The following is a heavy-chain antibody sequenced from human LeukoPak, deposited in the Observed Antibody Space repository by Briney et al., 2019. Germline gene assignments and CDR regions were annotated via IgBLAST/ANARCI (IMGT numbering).Heavy chain of an antibody. CDR1: GFTVSSNY. V-gene: IGHV3-53*01. D-gene: IGHD3-22*01. Sequence: GGSLRLSCAASGFTVSSNYMSWVRQAPGKGLEWVSVIYSGGSTYYADSVKGRFTISRDNSKNTLYLQMNSLRAEDTAVYYCACPYYYDSSGYYSGYYWGQGTLVTVSS. CDR2: IYSGGST. J-gene: IGHJ4*02. CDR3: ACPYYYDSSGYYSGYY.